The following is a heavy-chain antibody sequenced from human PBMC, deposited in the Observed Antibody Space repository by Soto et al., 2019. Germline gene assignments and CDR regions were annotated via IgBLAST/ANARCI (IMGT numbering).Heavy chain of an antibody. Sequence: QVQLVESGGGVVQPGRSLRLSCAASGFTFSIYGIHWVRQAPGKGLEWVAVISYDGSSEYYADSVKGRFTISRDNFKSTMFLQMNSLRPEDTAVYYCAKDAPTPPRYYYAMDVWGHGTTVTVSS. J-gene: IGHJ6*02. CDR2: ISYDGSSE. V-gene: IGHV3-30*18. CDR3: AKDAPTPPRYYYAMDV. CDR1: GFTFSIYG.